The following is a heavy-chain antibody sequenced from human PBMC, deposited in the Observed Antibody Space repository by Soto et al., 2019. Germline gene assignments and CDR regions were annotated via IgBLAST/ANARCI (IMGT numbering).Heavy chain of an antibody. D-gene: IGHD2-15*01. V-gene: IGHV3-23*01. CDR1: EFIFSSYG. CDR2: ISVSGGST. CDR3: AKGLSGGNPEYYRYGMDV. Sequence: GGSLRLSCAASEFIFSSYGINWVRQAPGKGLEWVSAISVSGGSTYYADSVKGRFSISRDNSKNTLYLQMNSLRAEDTAVYYCAKGLSGGNPEYYRYGMDVWGQGTTVTVSS. J-gene: IGHJ6*02.